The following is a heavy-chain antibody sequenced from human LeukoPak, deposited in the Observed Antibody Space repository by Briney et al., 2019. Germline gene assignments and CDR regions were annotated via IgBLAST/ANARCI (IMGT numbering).Heavy chain of an antibody. D-gene: IGHD3-9*01. J-gene: IGHJ6*04. Sequence: SVRVSFTASGGTFISYAISWVRQAPGQGLEWMGGIIPIFGTANYAQKFQGRVTITADESTSTAYMELSSLRSEDTAVYYCAAQKGRVRLRYFDWSTPPYYGMDVWGKGTTVTVSS. CDR3: AAQKGRVRLRYFDWSTPPYYGMDV. CDR2: IIPIFGTA. CDR1: GGTFISYA. V-gene: IGHV1-69*01.